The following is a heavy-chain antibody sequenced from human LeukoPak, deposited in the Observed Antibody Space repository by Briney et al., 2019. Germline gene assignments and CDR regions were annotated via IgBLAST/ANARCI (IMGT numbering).Heavy chain of an antibody. J-gene: IGHJ4*02. Sequence: GGSLRLSCAASGFTFNNYGMTWVRQTPGKGLEWVSVISGSGGSTYYADSVKGRFTISRDNSKNTLYLQMNSLRAEDTAVYYCAKGGDSSGYYYYFDYWGQGTLVTVSS. D-gene: IGHD3-22*01. CDR3: AKGGDSSGYYYYFDY. V-gene: IGHV3-23*01. CDR1: GFTFNNYG. CDR2: ISGSGGST.